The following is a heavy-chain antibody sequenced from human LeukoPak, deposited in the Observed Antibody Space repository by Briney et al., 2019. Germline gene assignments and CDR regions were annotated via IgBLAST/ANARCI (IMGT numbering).Heavy chain of an antibody. D-gene: IGHD3-10*01. CDR1: GGSISSGGYY. Sequence: SETLSLTCTVSGGSISSGGYYWSWIRQHPGKGLEWIGYIYYSGSTYYNPSLKSRVTISVQTSENQFSLKLRSVTAADTAVYYCARVLDYYVSGTYGFDYWGQGTLVTVSS. J-gene: IGHJ4*02. V-gene: IGHV4-31*03. CDR2: IYYSGST. CDR3: ARVLDYYVSGTYGFDY.